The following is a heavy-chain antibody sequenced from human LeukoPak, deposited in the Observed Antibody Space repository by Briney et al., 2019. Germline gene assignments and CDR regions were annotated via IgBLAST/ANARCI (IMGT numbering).Heavy chain of an antibody. Sequence: SGTLSLTCTVSGGSISSYYWTWIRQPPGMGLEWIGYIFYSGGSNYNPSLKSRVTISVDTSKNHFSLKLSSVTAADTAVYYCARLGSTFDIWGQGTMVTVSS. CDR3: ARLGSTFDI. V-gene: IGHV4-59*08. CDR2: IFYSGGS. D-gene: IGHD2-2*01. J-gene: IGHJ3*02. CDR1: GGSISSYY.